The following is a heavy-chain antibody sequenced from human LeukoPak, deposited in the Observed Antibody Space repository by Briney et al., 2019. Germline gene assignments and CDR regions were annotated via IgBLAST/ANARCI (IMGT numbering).Heavy chain of an antibody. D-gene: IGHD6-6*01. Sequence: GGSLRLSCAASGFTFSDYYMSWIRQAPGKGLEWVSYISSSGSTIYYADSVKGRFTISRDNAKNSLYLQMNSLRAEDTAVYYCAKDRAAARSYFDYWGQGTLVTVSS. CDR2: ISSSGSTI. V-gene: IGHV3-11*01. J-gene: IGHJ4*02. CDR1: GFTFSDYY. CDR3: AKDRAAARSYFDY.